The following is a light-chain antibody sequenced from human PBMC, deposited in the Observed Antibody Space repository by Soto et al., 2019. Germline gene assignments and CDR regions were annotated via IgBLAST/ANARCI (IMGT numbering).Light chain of an antibody. CDR1: DSNIARRN. V-gene: IGLV1-47*02. J-gene: IGLJ3*02. Sequence: QSVLTQPPSASATPGQRVTISCSGSDSNIARRNVYWYQHLPGTAPKLLIYSTDLRPSWVPDRFSGSKSGTAASLAISGLKYEDDDYYYCATWDVTLSIWVFGGGTKLTVL. CDR3: ATWDVTLSIWV. CDR2: STD.